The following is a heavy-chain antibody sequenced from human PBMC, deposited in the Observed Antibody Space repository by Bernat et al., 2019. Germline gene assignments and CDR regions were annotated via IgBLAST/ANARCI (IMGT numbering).Heavy chain of an antibody. J-gene: IGHJ3*02. CDR2: ISGSGGST. CDR3: WEDFVIQLIPAAPDSFGI. CDR1: GFTFSSYA. V-gene: IGHV3-23*01. Sequence: EVQLLESGGGLVQPGGSLRLSCAASGFTFSSYAMSWVRQAPGKGLEWVSAISGSGGSTYYADSVKGRFTISRDNSKNTLYLQMNSLRAEDTAVYYWWEDFVIQLIPAAPDSFGIWGQGKIVPVSS. D-gene: IGHD5-18*01.